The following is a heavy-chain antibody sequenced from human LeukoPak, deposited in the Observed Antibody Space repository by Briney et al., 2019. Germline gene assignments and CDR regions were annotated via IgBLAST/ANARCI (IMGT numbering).Heavy chain of an antibody. D-gene: IGHD4-23*01. CDR1: GGSFSGYY. J-gene: IGHJ4*02. CDR3: ARVVFGDGGIPFDY. Sequence: SETLSLTCAVYGGSFSGYYWSWIRQPPGKGLEWIGEINHSGSTNYNPSLKSRVTISVDTSKNQFSLKLSSVTAADTAVYYCARVVFGDGGIPFDYLGQGTLVTVSS. V-gene: IGHV4-34*01. CDR2: INHSGST.